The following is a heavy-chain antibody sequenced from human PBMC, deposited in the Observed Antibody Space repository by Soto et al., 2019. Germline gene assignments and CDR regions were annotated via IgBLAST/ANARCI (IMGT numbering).Heavy chain of an antibody. CDR2: INPSGDT. D-gene: IGHD6-19*01. J-gene: IGHJ4*02. CDR3: SPDSGGGEFDC. V-gene: IGHV1-46*01. CDR1: GYTFTSYY. Sequence: ASVKVSCKASGYTFTSYYMHWVRQAPGQGLEWMGIINPSGDTSYAQKFQGRVTMTRDTSTSTVYMELSSLRADDTGKYYCSPDSGGGEFDCWGQGTLVTVSS.